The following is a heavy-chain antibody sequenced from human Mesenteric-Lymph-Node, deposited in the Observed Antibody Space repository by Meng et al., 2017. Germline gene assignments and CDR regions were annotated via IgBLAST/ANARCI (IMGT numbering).Heavy chain of an antibody. CDR1: GGSITTYGYY. Sequence: SETLSLTCTVSGGSITTYGYYWAWIRQPPGKGLEWIGSIHYSGSTYYNPSLKSRVTISVDTSKNQFSLKLTSVLAADTAVYYCARGDYAYYGMDVWGQGSTVTVSS. CDR2: IHYSGST. V-gene: IGHV4-39*07. CDR3: ARGDYAYYGMDV. J-gene: IGHJ6*02. D-gene: IGHD4-17*01.